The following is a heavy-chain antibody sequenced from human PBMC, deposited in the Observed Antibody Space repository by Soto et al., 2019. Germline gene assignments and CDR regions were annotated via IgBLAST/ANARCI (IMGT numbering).Heavy chain of an antibody. J-gene: IGHJ4*02. Sequence: GGSLRLSCTTSGFTFGDYAMTWFRQAPGKGLEWLGFIRIKAYVGTTEYAASVKGRFTISRDDSRTIAYLQMDSLKTEDTAVYYCVRDRPDAYRVAAYSQHRGVGNLVTVSS. CDR1: GFTFGDYA. CDR2: IRIKAYVGTT. D-gene: IGHD2-21*01. CDR3: VRDRPDAYRVAAYSQH. V-gene: IGHV3-49*03.